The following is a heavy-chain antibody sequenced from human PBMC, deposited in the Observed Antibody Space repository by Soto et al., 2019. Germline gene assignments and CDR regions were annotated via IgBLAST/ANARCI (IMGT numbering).Heavy chain of an antibody. CDR1: GFTFSSHA. CDR2: ISSNGGST. Sequence: GGSLRLSCAAPGFTFSSHAMHWVRQAPGKGLEYVSAISSNGGSTYYANSVKGRFTISRDNSKNTLYLQMGSLRAEDMAVYYCARDRVESGYPEYFQHWGQ. CDR3: ARDRVESGYPEYFQH. D-gene: IGHD3-22*01. V-gene: IGHV3-64*01. J-gene: IGHJ1*01.